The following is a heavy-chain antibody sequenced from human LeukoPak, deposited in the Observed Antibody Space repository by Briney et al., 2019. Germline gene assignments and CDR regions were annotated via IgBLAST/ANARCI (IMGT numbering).Heavy chain of an antibody. Sequence: SETLSLTCTVSGGSISSSSYYWGWIRQPPGKGLEWIGSIYYSGSTYYNPSLKSRVTISVDTSKNQFSLKLNSVTAADTAVYYCARVSYYYESSGYGLDYWGQGTLVTVSS. CDR1: GGSISSSSYY. CDR2: IYYSGST. CDR3: ARVSYYYESSGYGLDY. D-gene: IGHD3-22*01. V-gene: IGHV4-39*07. J-gene: IGHJ4*02.